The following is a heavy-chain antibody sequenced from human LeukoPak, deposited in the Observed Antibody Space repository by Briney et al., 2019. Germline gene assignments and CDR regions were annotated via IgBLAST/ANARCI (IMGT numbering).Heavy chain of an antibody. CDR2: INHSGST. CDR1: GGSFSGYY. J-gene: IGHJ6*03. CDR3: ARGPSRVGAQYYYXXYMDV. V-gene: IGHV4-34*01. Sequence: SETLSLTCAVYGGSFSGYYWSWIRQPPGKGLEWIGEINHSGSTNYNPSLKSRVTISVDTSKTQFSLKLSSVTAADTAVYYCARGPSRVGAQYYYXXYMDVWXXGTTVTAS. D-gene: IGHD1-26*01.